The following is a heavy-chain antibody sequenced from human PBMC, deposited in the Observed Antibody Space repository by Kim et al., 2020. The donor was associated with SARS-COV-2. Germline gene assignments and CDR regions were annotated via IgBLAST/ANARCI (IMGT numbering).Heavy chain of an antibody. Sequence: GGSLRLSCAASGFTFSNYGMHWVRQAPGKGLEYVAAIRGDGGRTYYADSVKGRFTISTANSKNILYIQMIRLRVVDTVLYYGATADSYTSVGYFDCRAQG. D-gene: IGHD2-21*01. V-gene: IGHV3-64D*08. CDR2: IRGDGGRT. CDR3: ATADSYTSVGYFDC. CDR1: GFTFSNYG. J-gene: IGHJ4*02.